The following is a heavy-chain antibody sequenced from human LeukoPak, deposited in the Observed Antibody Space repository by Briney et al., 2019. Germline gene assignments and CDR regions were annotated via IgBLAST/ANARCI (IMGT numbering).Heavy chain of an antibody. CDR1: GFTFSDFY. V-gene: IGHV3-11*01. J-gene: IGHJ5*02. Sequence: PGGSLRLSCAASGFTFSDFYMSWIRQAPGKGLEWLSYISYGGHTIYYVDSVRGRFTISRDDAKKSLYLEVNNLRDEDTAVYFCAAGRSVTYCSGTNCYDPWFDPWGQGTLVTVSS. D-gene: IGHD2-2*01. CDR2: ISYGGHTI. CDR3: AAGRSVTYCSGTNCYDPWFDP.